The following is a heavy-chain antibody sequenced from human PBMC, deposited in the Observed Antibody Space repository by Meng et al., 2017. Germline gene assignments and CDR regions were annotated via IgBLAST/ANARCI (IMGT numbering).Heavy chain of an antibody. CDR2: ISGSADSI. V-gene: IGHV3-23*01. CDR1: GFTFSGHA. D-gene: IGHD3/OR15-3a*01. CDR3: ARGLRIGPDY. Sequence: GGSLRLSCAASGFTFSGHAMTWVRQAPGKGLEWVSSISGSADSIYYADSVKGRFTISRDNSKNTLFLHMNSLRTGDTAVYYCARGLRIGPDYWGQGTLGTVSS. J-gene: IGHJ4*02.